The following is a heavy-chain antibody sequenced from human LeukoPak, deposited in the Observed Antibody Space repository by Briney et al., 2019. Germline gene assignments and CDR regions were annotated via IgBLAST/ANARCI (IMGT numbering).Heavy chain of an antibody. CDR2: IYPGDSDT. D-gene: IGHD1-26*01. CDR1: GYSFTSHW. J-gene: IGHJ4*02. CDR3: ARHFMGATRSVRYFDY. Sequence: HGESLKISCKGSGYSFTSHWIGWVRQMPGKGLEWMGIIYPGDSDTRYSPSFQGQVTISADKSISTAYLQWSSLKASDTAMYYCARHFMGATRSVRYFDYWGQGTLVTVSS. V-gene: IGHV5-51*01.